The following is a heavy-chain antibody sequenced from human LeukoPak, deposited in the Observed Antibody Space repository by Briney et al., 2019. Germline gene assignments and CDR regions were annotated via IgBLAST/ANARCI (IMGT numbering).Heavy chain of an antibody. CDR3: TTVAYYYGMDV. CDR2: IKSKTDGGTT. Sequence: GGSLRLSCAASGFTFSNAWMSWVREAPGKGLEWVGRIKSKTDGGTTDYAAPVKGRFTISRDDSKDTLYLQMNSLKTEDTAVYYCTTVAYYYGMDVWGQGTTVTVSS. V-gene: IGHV3-15*01. J-gene: IGHJ6*02. CDR1: GFTFSNAW.